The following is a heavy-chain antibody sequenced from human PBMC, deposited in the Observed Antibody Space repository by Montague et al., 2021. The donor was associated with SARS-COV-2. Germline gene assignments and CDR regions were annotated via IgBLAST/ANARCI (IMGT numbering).Heavy chain of an antibody. CDR1: DVSLSSSTW. CDR3: ARGGLGNRGVDY. Sequence: SETLSLTCAVSDVSLSSSTWWWWFLHSPPKGLVWFRETIHCGFTQYYPXAKSRVTTSPDDSRSQFSLRLTSVTAADTAVYFCARGGLGNRGVDYWGQGALVTVSS. CDR2: TIHCGFT. D-gene: IGHD7-27*01. J-gene: IGHJ4*02. V-gene: IGHV4-4*02.